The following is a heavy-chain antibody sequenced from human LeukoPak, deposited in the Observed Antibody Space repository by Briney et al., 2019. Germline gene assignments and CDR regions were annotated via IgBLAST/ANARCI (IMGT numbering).Heavy chain of an antibody. Sequence: SETLSLTCAVYGGSFSGYYWSWIRQPPGKGLEWIGEINHSGSTNYNPSLKSRVTISVDTSKNQFSLKLSSMTAADTAVYYCARLRRAYYYDSSGSYPDYWGQGTLVTVSS. CDR2: INHSGST. V-gene: IGHV4-34*01. CDR1: GGSFSGYY. D-gene: IGHD3-22*01. J-gene: IGHJ4*02. CDR3: ARLRRAYYYDSSGSYPDY.